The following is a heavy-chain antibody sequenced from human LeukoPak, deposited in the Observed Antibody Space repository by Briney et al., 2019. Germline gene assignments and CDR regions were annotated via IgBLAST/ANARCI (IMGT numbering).Heavy chain of an antibody. V-gene: IGHV3-33*06. CDR2: IWSGATHE. D-gene: IGHD4-11*01. CDR3: AKAAQSDFANSKSLKH. Sequence: GGSLRLSCEASGFTLNHFGMHWVRQAPGKGLEWVANIWSGATHEHYVDSVKGRFTISKDNLKNTVSLQMNSLRAEYTAVYDFAKAAQSDFANSKSLKHWGQGTLVTVSS. J-gene: IGHJ4*02. CDR1: GFTLNHFG.